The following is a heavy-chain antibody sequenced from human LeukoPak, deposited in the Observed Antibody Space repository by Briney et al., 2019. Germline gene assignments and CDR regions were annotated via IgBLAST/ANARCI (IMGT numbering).Heavy chain of an antibody. J-gene: IGHJ6*03. D-gene: IGHD3-10*01. Sequence: SVKVSCKASGGTFSSYAISWVRQAPGQGLEWMGGIIPIFGTANYAKKFQGRVTITADESTSTAYMELSSLRSEDTAVYYCASPLWFGARYYYMDAWGKGTTVTVS. CDR2: IIPIFGTA. V-gene: IGHV1-69*01. CDR1: GGTFSSYA. CDR3: ASPLWFGARYYYMDA.